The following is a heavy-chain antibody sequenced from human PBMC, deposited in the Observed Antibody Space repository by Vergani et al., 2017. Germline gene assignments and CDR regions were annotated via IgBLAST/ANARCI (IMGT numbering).Heavy chain of an antibody. V-gene: IGHV3-23*01. D-gene: IGHD5-18*01. Sequence: EVQLLESGGGLVQPGGSLRLSCAASGFTFSSYAMSWVRQAPGKGLEWVSAISGSGGSTYYADSVKGRFTISRDNSKNTLYLQMNSLRAEDTAVYYCAKDGMDTAINYYYMDVWGKGTTVTVSS. CDR2: ISGSGGST. J-gene: IGHJ6*03. CDR3: AKDGMDTAINYYYMDV. CDR1: GFTFSSYA.